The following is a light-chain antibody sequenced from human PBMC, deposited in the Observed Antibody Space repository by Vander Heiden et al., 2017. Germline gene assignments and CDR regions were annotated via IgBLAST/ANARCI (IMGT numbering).Light chain of an antibody. Sequence: ESVFTQSPGTLSLSPGERATLSCRASQSVSSNYLAWYQQKPGQAPRLLIYGASSRATGIPDRFSGSGSGTDFTLTISRLEPEDFAVYYCQQYGSSPLTFGGGTKVEI. J-gene: IGKJ4*01. CDR3: QQYGSSPLT. CDR2: GAS. V-gene: IGKV3-20*01. CDR1: QSVSSNY.